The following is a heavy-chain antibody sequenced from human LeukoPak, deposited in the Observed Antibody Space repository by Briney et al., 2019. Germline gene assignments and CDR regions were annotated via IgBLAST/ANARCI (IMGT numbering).Heavy chain of an antibody. CDR2: IYTSGST. CDR1: GGSISSYY. D-gene: IGHD3-22*01. J-gene: IGHJ4*02. CDR3: ARHNRFYDSSGYHDGYFDY. V-gene: IGHV4-4*09. Sequence: PSETLSLTCTVSGGSISSYYWSWVRQPPGKGLEWIGYIYTSGSTNYNPSLKSRVTISVDTSKNQFSLKLSSVTAADTAVYYCARHNRFYDSSGYHDGYFDYWGQGTLVTVSS.